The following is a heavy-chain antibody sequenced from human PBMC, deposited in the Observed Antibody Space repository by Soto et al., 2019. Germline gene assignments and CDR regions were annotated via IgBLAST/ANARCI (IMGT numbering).Heavy chain of an antibody. D-gene: IGHD3-22*01. V-gene: IGHV3-23*01. CDR2: ISGSGGST. J-gene: IGHJ4*02. CDR3: AKVWSHGSSEDYFDY. CDR1: GFTFSSYA. Sequence: GGSLRLSCAASGFTFSSYAMSWVRQAPGKGLEWVSAISGSGGSTYYADSVKGRFTISRDNSKNTLYLQMNSLRAEDTAVYYCAKVWSHGSSEDYFDYWGQGTLVTVSS.